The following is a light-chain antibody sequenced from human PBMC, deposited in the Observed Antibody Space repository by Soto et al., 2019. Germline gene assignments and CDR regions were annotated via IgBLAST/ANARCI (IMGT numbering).Light chain of an antibody. V-gene: IGKV3-20*01. CDR1: QSVTNSF. CDR2: GAS. Sequence: EIVLAQSPGTLSLSPGERATLSCRASQSVTNSFLAWYQQKPGQAPRLLIYGASRRATGIPDSFTGSGSGTYFTLTISRLDPEDFAVYYCQQYVSSPWAFGQGTKVEI. J-gene: IGKJ1*01. CDR3: QQYVSSPWA.